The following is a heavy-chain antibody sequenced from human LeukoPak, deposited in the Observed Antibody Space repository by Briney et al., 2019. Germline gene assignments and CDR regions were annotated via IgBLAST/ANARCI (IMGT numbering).Heavy chain of an antibody. CDR2: INPNSGGT. CDR3: AREGTVTTPFNYYYYMDV. CDR1: GYTFTGYY. Sequence: ASVKVSCKASGYTFTGYYMHWVRQAPGQGLEWMGWINPNSGGTNYAQKFQGRVTMTRDTSISTAYMELSRLRSDDTAVYYCAREGTVTTPFNYYYYMDVWGKGTTVTVSS. V-gene: IGHV1-2*02. D-gene: IGHD4-17*01. J-gene: IGHJ6*03.